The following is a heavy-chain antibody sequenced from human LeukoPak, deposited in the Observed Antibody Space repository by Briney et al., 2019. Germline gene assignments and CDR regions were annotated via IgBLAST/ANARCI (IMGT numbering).Heavy chain of an antibody. Sequence: PSETLSLTCTVSGGSISSYYWSWIRQPAGKGLEWIGRICTSGSTNYNPSLKSRVTISVDKSKNQFSLKLSSVTAADTAVYYCARDSRQWLVGGFDYWGQGTLVTVSS. D-gene: IGHD6-19*01. J-gene: IGHJ4*02. CDR3: ARDSRQWLVGGFDY. CDR2: ICTSGST. V-gene: IGHV4-4*07. CDR1: GGSISSYY.